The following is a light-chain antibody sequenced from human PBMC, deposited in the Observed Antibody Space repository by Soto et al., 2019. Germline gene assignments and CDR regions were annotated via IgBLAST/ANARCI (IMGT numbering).Light chain of an antibody. CDR2: EVR. V-gene: IGLV2-14*01. CDR3: SAYTARSTLV. J-gene: IGLJ3*02. Sequence: QSALTQPPSASGSPGQSVTISCTGTSSDVGGYNLVSWYQQHPGTAPKLIIYEVRNRPSDISSRFSGSRSGNTASLTISGLQPEDEGDYYCSAYTARSTLVFGGGTKLTVL. CDR1: SSDVGGYNL.